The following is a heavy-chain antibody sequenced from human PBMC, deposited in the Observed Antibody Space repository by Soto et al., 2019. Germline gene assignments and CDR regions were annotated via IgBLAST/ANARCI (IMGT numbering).Heavy chain of an antibody. CDR1: GFTLSSNS. D-gene: IGHD3-10*01. J-gene: IGHJ5*02. CDR3: AKWSGFGDA. V-gene: IGHV3-23*01. CDR2: ISNDGSTT. Sequence: GGSLRLSCAASGFTLSSNSMDWVRQAPGKRLQWVSGISNDGSTTFYIDSVRGRFTISRDTSTNTLYLQMDSLRVEDTAVYFCAKWSGFGDAWGQGTLVTVSS.